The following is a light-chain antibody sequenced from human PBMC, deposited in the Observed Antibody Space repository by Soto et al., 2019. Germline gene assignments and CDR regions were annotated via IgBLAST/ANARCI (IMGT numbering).Light chain of an antibody. CDR3: LQFDNSPLYT. V-gene: IGKV3-20*01. CDR1: QSVSSSS. CDR2: GAS. J-gene: IGKJ2*01. Sequence: IVLTRSPGTLSLSPGERATLSCRARQSVSSSSITWYQQKPGQAPRLLIYGASTRATGIPDRFSGSGSGTDFSLTISRLEPEDFAVYYCLQFDNSPLYTFGQGTKVDIK.